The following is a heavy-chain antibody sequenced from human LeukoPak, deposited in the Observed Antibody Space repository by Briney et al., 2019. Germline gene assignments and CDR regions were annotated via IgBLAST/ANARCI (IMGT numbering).Heavy chain of an antibody. CDR3: ARGVIAAAGTPPLRYYYYYMDV. CDR2: ISAYNGNT. Sequence: ASVKVSCKASGYTFTSYGISWVRQAPGQGLEWMGWISAYNGNTNYAQKLQGRVTMTTDTSTSTAYMGLRSLRSDDTAVYYCARGVIAAAGTPPLRYYYYYMDVWGKGTTVTVSS. J-gene: IGHJ6*03. D-gene: IGHD6-13*01. CDR1: GYTFTSYG. V-gene: IGHV1-18*01.